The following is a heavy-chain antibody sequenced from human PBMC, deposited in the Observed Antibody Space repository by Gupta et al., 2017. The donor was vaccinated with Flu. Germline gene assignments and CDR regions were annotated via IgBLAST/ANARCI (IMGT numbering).Heavy chain of an antibody. CDR1: YG. V-gene: IGHV7-4-1*02. J-gene: IGHJ4*02. D-gene: IGHD6-13*01. CDR3: GRDPTTFVAAAGTLDY. Sequence: YGINWVRQAPGQGPEWMGWINPNTANPTYAQAFKGRFRFFLDTSASTAYLQISDLRSEDTAVYYGGRDPTTFVAAAGTLDYWGQGTQVTVSS. CDR2: INPNTANP.